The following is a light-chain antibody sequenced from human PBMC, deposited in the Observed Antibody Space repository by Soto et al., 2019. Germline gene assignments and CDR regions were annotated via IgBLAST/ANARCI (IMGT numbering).Light chain of an antibody. CDR2: DAS. V-gene: IGKV3-11*01. CDR3: QQRSNWPR. CDR1: QSVSSY. Sequence: EIVLTQSPATLSLSPGERATLSCRASQSVSSYLAWYQQKPGQAPRLLIYDASNWATGIPARFSGSGSGTDFTLTISSLEPEDFAVYYCQQRSNWPRFGQGTRLEIK. J-gene: IGKJ5*01.